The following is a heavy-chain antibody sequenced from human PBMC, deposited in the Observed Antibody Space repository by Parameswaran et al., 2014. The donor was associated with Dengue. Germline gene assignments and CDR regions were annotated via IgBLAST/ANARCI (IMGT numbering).Heavy chain of an antibody. V-gene: IGHV3-23*01. CDR3: AKLSRDQRNIVLVVYALYYFDY. CDR2: ISGSGGGT. Sequence: VRQAPGKGLEWVSAISGSGGGTYYADSVKGRFTISRDNSKNTLYLQMNSLRAEDTAVYYCAKLSRDQRNIVLVVYALYYFDYWGQGTLVTVSS. D-gene: IGHD2-8*02. J-gene: IGHJ4*02.